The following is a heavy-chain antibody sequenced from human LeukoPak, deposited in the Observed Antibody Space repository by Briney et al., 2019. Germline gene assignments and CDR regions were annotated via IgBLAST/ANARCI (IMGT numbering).Heavy chain of an antibody. CDR2: INAGNGNT. D-gene: IGHD3-3*01. J-gene: IGHJ5*02. CDR1: GYTFTSYA. Sequence: ASMKVSCKASGYTFTSYAMHWVRQAPGQRLEWMGWINAGNGNTKYSQKFQGRVTITRDTSASTAYMGLSSLRSEDTAVYYCARSPKRITIFGLGAWFDPWGQGTLVTVSS. CDR3: ARSPKRITIFGLGAWFDP. V-gene: IGHV1-3*01.